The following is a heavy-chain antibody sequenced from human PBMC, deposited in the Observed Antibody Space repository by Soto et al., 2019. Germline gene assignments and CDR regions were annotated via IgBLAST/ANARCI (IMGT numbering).Heavy chain of an antibody. CDR2: ITCTGGFI. J-gene: IGHJ4*02. CDR3: ADLLKGNLVTG. V-gene: IGHV3-48*02. Sequence: PGGSRRLSCAASGFSFSDYSMKWGRQAPGKGLSRSSSITCTGGFIYYAHCVKGRFTVSRDYAKYSLFLQLSSLRDDETAVFYCADLLKGNLVTGWGQGDLVTV. CDR1: GFSFSDYS. D-gene: IGHD2-21*02.